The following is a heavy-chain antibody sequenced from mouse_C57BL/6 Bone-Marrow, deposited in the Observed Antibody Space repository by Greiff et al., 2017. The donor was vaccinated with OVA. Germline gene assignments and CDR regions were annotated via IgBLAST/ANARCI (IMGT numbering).Heavy chain of an antibody. V-gene: IGHV1-52*01. CDR3: ARGEANWDYFDD. D-gene: IGHD4-1*01. J-gene: IGHJ2*01. Sequence: VQLQQPGAELVRPGSSVKLSCKASGYTFTSYWMHWVKQRPIQGLEWIGNIDPSDSETHYNQKFKDKATLTVDKSSSTAYMQLSSLTSEDSAVYYCARGEANWDYFDDWGQGTTLTVSS. CDR2: IDPSDSET. CDR1: GYTFTSYW.